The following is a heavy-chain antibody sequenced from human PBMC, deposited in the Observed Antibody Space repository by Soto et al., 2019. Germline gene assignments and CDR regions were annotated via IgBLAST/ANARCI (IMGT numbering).Heavy chain of an antibody. J-gene: IGHJ5*02. V-gene: IGHV3-21*01. Sequence: GGSLRLSCAASGFTFSNYSMNWVRQVPGKGLEWVSSISSSSGYIYYADSVKGRFTISRDNAKNSLYLQMNSLRAEDTAVYYCARMIRFDPWGQGTLVTVSS. CDR1: GFTFSNYS. CDR2: ISSSSGYI. CDR3: ARMIRFDP. D-gene: IGHD3-16*01.